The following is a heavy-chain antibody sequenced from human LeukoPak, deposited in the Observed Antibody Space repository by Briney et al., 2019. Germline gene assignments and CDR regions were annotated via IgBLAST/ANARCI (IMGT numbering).Heavy chain of an antibody. CDR1: GGSISSGSYY. Sequence: PSETLSLTCTVSGGSISSGSYYWSWIRQPPGKGLEWIGYIYYSGSTNYNPSLKSRVTISVDTSKNQLSLKLSSVTAADTAVYYCARDRLTGYFDLWGRGTLVTVSS. CDR2: IYYSGST. D-gene: IGHD1-14*01. CDR3: ARDRLTGYFDL. J-gene: IGHJ2*01. V-gene: IGHV4-61*01.